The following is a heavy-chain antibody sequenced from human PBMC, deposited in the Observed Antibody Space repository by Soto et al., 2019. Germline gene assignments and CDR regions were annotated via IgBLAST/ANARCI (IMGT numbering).Heavy chain of an antibody. CDR2: IYYSGNA. CDR3: AGANIVLRPTYPHNWFDP. V-gene: IGHV4-31*03. Sequence: SETLSLTCSVSGGSINNDNYYWTWIRQRPGKGLEWIGYIYYSGNAYYSPSLKSRVTISVDTSRNQFSLKLSSVTAADTAVYYCAGANIVLRPTYPHNWFDPWGQGTLVTVSS. D-gene: IGHD2-21*01. J-gene: IGHJ5*02. CDR1: GGSINNDNYY.